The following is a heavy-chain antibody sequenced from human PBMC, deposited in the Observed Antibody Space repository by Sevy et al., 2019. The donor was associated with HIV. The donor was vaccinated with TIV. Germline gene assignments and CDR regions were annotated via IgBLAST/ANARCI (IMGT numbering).Heavy chain of an antibody. V-gene: IGHV4-4*02. CDR1: GGSISSGNW. CDR2: MYHSGST. J-gene: IGHJ4*02. Sequence: SETLSLTCAVSGGSISSGNWWSWVRQPPGNGLEWIGEMYHSGSTNYNPSLKSRVTISVDKSKNQFSLKLRSVTAADTAVYYCTREQVGARVYYFDYWGQGTLVTVSS. D-gene: IGHD1-26*01. CDR3: TREQVGARVYYFDY.